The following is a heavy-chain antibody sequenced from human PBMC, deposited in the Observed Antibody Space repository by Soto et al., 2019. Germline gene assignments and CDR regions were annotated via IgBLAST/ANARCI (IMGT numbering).Heavy chain of an antibody. CDR1: GLTFSSSA. Sequence: QMQLVQSGPEVKKPGTSVKLSCKASGLTFSSSAVQWVRQSRGQRLEWIGVIVAGSGDTKYAQRFHERVTFSRDMSTDTAYMELSSLRSDDTGVYYCAARSDFRFYYSDMDVWGQGTTVTVSS. V-gene: IGHV1-58*01. CDR3: AARSDFRFYYSDMDV. J-gene: IGHJ6*02. CDR2: IVAGSGDT. D-gene: IGHD3-3*01.